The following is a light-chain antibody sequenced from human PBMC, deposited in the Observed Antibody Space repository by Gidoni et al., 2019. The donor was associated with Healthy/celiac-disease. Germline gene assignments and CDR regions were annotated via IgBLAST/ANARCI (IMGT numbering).Light chain of an antibody. Sequence: EIVFTQYPATLSLSPGERATLACRASQSVSSYLAWYQQKPGQAPRLLIYDASNRATGIPARFSGSGSGTDFTLTISSLEPEDFAVYYCQQRSNWPRTFGQGTKLEIK. J-gene: IGKJ2*01. CDR3: QQRSNWPRT. CDR1: QSVSSY. V-gene: IGKV3-11*01. CDR2: DAS.